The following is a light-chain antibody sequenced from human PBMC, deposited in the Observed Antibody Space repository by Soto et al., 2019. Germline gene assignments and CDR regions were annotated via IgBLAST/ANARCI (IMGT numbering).Light chain of an antibody. CDR2: AAS. CDR1: QGISTY. CDR3: QQANSPPLT. V-gene: IGKV1-12*01. J-gene: IGKJ4*01. Sequence: DIQMTQSPSSVSASVGDRVTITCRASQGISTYLAWYQQQPGKAPKLLIYAASSLQSGVPSRFSGTGSGTEFTLTISNLQPEDFATYYCQQANSPPLTFGRGTKVDIK.